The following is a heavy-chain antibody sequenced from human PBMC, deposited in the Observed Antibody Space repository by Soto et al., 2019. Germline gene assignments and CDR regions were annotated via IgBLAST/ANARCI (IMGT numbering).Heavy chain of an antibody. J-gene: IGHJ4*02. V-gene: IGHV4-61*01. CDR1: GVSVSSDSYY. Sequence: QVQLQESGPGLVKPSETLSLTCNVSGVSVSSDSYYWTWIRQPPGKGLEWIGYLYYSRITNYHPSLKGRVTIYIDTSKNQFSLRLTSVTAADTALYSCARVDEGGNSFGPLDSWGQGTLVTVSS. CDR3: ARVDEGGNSFGPLDS. CDR2: LYYSRIT. D-gene: IGHD3-3*01.